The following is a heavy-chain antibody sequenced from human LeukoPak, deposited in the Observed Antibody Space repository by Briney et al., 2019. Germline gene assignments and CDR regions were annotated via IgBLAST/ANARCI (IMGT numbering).Heavy chain of an antibody. V-gene: IGHV3-30*02. CDR2: IWYGGSNK. J-gene: IGHJ6*03. Sequence: PGGSLRLSCAASGFTFSSYGMHWVRQAPGKRLEWVAVIWYGGSNKYYADSVKGRFTISRDNSKNTLYLKMNSLRAEDTAVYYCAKGSVVYYYYMDVWGKGTTVTVSS. D-gene: IGHD4-23*01. CDR3: AKGSVVYYYYMDV. CDR1: GFTFSSYG.